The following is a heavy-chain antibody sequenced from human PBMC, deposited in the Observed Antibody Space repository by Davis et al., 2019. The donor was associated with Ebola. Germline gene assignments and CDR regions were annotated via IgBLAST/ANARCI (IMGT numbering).Heavy chain of an antibody. Sequence: GGSLRLSCKVSGQTSRSYWITWVRQMPGKGLEWMGMIYVDDSDTRYSPSLQGQVTISADKSIGAAYLQWDSLKASDTATYYCARLQWGQHGASFYYQGWFDSWGRGTLVTVSS. J-gene: IGHJ5*01. CDR1: GQTSRSYW. CDR3: ARLQWGQHGASFYYQGWFDS. CDR2: IYVDDSDT. D-gene: IGHD2/OR15-2a*01. V-gene: IGHV5-51*01.